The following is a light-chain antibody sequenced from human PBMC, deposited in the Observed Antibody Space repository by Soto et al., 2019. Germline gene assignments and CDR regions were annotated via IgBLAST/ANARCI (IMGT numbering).Light chain of an antibody. CDR1: QSISSY. CDR2: AAS. V-gene: IGKV1-39*01. Sequence: DIQMTQSPSSLSASVGDRVTITCRASQSISSYLNWYQQKPGKAPKLLIYAASSFESGVPSGFSGSGSGTDFTNTISSLQPEDFAIYYCQQSYSTLTFGPGTKVDIK. CDR3: QQSYSTLT. J-gene: IGKJ3*01.